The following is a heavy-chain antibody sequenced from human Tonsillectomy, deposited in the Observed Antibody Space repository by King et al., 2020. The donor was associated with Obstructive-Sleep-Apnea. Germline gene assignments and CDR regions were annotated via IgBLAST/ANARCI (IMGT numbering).Heavy chain of an antibody. V-gene: IGHV4-34*01. Sequence: VQLQQWGAGLLKPSETLSHTGAVYGGSFSGYYWSWIRQPPGKGLEGIGEINHSGSTNYNPSLKSRVTISVDTSKNQFSLKLSSVTAVDTAVYYGARVGYYGSGAAPWGQGTLVTVSS. CDR3: ARVGYYGSGAAP. D-gene: IGHD3-10*01. J-gene: IGHJ5*02. CDR2: INHSGST. CDR1: GGSFSGYY.